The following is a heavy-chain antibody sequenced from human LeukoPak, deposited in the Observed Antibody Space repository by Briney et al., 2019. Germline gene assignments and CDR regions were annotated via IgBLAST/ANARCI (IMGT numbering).Heavy chain of an antibody. J-gene: IGHJ4*02. D-gene: IGHD4-17*01. CDR2: IYHSGST. V-gene: IGHV4-59*04. CDR1: GGSISRYY. CDR3: AAYGEPPFDY. Sequence: PSETLSLTCTVSGGSISRYYWSWIRQPPGKGLEWIGIIYHSGSTYYNPSLKSRVTISVDTSKNQFSLKLTSVTAADTAVYYCAAYGEPPFDYWGQGTLVTVSS.